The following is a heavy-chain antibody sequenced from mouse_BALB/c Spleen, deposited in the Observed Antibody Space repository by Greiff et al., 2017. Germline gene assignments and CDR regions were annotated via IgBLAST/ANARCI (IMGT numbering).Heavy chain of an antibody. Sequence: EVMLVESGPGLVKPSQSLSLTCTVTGYSITSDYAWNWIRQFPGNKLEWMGYISYSGSTSYNPSLKSRISITRDTSKNQFFLQLNSVTTEDTATYYCASGDWFAYWGQGTLVTVSA. CDR2: ISYSGST. CDR1: GYSITSDYA. CDR3: ASGDWFAY. V-gene: IGHV3-2*02. J-gene: IGHJ3*01.